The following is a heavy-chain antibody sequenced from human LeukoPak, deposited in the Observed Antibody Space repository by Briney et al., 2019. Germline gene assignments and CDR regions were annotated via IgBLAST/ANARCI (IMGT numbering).Heavy chain of an antibody. CDR2: IIPIFGSA. V-gene: IGHV1-69*05. CDR1: GDIFNSYS. J-gene: IGHJ6*03. CDR3: ARVGRSRGSLPNSYYYMDV. Sequence: SVKVSCKASGDIFNSYSISWVRQAPGQGLEWMGGIIPIFGSANYAQTFQDRVTITTDQSTSTAYMELSSLSSEDTAVYYCARVGRSRGSLPNSYYYMDVWGTGTTVTVSS. D-gene: IGHD1-26*01.